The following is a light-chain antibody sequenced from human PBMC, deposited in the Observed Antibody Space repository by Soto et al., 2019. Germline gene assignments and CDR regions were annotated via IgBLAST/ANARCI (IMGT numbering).Light chain of an antibody. J-gene: IGKJ1*01. CDR2: WAS. CDR3: QQYLTTPWT. Sequence: DIVMTQSPDSLAVSLGERATINCKSSQSVLYSSNNKNYLAWHQKKPGQPPKLLIYWASTRESGVPDRFSGSGSGTDFTLTISSLQAEDVAVYYCQQYLTTPWTFGQGTKVELK. CDR1: QSVLYSSNNKNY. V-gene: IGKV4-1*01.